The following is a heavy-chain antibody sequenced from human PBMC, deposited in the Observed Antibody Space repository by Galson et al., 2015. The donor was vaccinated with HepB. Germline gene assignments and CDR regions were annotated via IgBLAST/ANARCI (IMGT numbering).Heavy chain of an antibody. D-gene: IGHD1-26*01. Sequence: SLRLSCAASGFTFTNAWMSWVRQAPGKGLEWVGRIKSKSDGGTTDYAAPVKGRFTISRDDSKNTLYLQMNSLKTEDTAVYYCTTDELGWELHFYYYSMDVWGQGTTVTVSS. V-gene: IGHV3-15*01. CDR2: IKSKSDGGTT. CDR3: TTDELGWELHFYYYSMDV. J-gene: IGHJ6*02. CDR1: GFTFTNAW.